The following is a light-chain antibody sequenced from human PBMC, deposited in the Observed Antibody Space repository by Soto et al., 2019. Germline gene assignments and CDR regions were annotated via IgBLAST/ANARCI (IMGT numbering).Light chain of an antibody. J-gene: IGLJ1*01. V-gene: IGLV2-14*03. CDR2: DVN. CDR1: SSDVGGYNY. Sequence: QSVLTQPASVSGSPGQSITISCTGTSSDVGGYNYVSWYQQYPGKAPKVMIYDVNNRPSGVSNRFSGSKSGNTASLTISGLQPDDEADYYCSSYTSSNTLVFGTGTKVTV. CDR3: SSYTSSNTLV.